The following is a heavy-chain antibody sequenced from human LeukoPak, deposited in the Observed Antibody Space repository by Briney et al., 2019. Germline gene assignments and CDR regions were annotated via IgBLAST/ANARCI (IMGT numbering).Heavy chain of an antibody. CDR2: IGAGGTFT. CDR1: GFTFSSYA. J-gene: IGHJ4*02. V-gene: IGHV3-23*01. D-gene: IGHD4-11*01. Sequence: GGSLRLSCTASGFTFSSYAMNWVRQAPGKGLEWVSGIGAGGTFTYYADSVKGRFTISRDNSRNTLYLQMNSLRADDTAVYYCAEDLDYTTYGYYFDYWGQGTLVTVSS. CDR3: AEDLDYTTYGYYFDY.